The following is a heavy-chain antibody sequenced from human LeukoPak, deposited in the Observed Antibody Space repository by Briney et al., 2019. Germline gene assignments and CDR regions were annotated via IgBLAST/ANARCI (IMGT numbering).Heavy chain of an antibody. CDR1: GFTVSSNY. V-gene: IGHV3-53*01. Sequence: GGSLRLSCAASGFTVSSNYMSWVRQAPGKGLEWVSVIYSGGSTYYADSVKGRFTISRDSSKNTLYLQMNSLRDEDTAMYYCAIGPYCSGGSCYPLFDYWGRGTLVTVSS. D-gene: IGHD2-15*01. CDR2: IYSGGST. J-gene: IGHJ4*02. CDR3: AIGPYCSGGSCYPLFDY.